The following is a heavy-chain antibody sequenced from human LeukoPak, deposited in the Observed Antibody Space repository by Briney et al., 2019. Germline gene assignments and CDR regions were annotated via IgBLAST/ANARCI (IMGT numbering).Heavy chain of an antibody. Sequence: GGSLRLSCTASGFTFSDSAMSWFRQAPGKGLEWVSVIRSRAYGGTTEYAASVKGRFTISRDNAKNSLYLQMNSLRAEDTAVYYCARWGERGFDPWGQGTLVTVSS. D-gene: IGHD3-16*01. CDR1: GFTFSDSA. CDR2: IRSRAYGGTT. V-gene: IGHV3-49*03. CDR3: ARWGERGFDP. J-gene: IGHJ5*02.